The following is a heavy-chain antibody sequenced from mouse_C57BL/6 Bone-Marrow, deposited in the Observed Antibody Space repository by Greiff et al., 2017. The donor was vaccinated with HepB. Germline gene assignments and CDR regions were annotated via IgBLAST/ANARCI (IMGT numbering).Heavy chain of an antibody. CDR1: GFSLTSYG. Sequence: VQLQQSGPGLVQPSQSLSITCTVSGFSLTSYGVHWVRQSPGKGLEWLGVIWSGGSTDYNAAFISRLSISKYNSKSQVFFKMNSLQADDTAIYYCARIGNTWFAYWGQGTLVTVSA. J-gene: IGHJ3*01. CDR3: ARIGNTWFAY. V-gene: IGHV2-2*01. D-gene: IGHD2-1*01. CDR2: IWSGGST.